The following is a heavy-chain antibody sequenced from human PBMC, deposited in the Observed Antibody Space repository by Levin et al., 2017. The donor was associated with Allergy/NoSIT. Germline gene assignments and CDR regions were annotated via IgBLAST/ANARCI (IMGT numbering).Heavy chain of an antibody. J-gene: IGHJ4*02. V-gene: IGHV4-4*02. CDR2: IYHSGST. Sequence: SETLSLTCAVSGGSISSSNWWSWVRQPPGKGLEWIGEIYHSGSTNYNPSLKSRVTISVDKPKNQFSLKLSSVTAADTAVYYCASRQVAGNFDYWGQGTLVTVSS. CDR3: ASRQVAGNFDY. D-gene: IGHD6-19*01. CDR1: GGSISSSNW.